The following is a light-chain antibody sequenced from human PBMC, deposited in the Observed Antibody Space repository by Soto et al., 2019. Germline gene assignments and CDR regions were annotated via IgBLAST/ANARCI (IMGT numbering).Light chain of an antibody. CDR1: RSVGFY. Sequence: EIVLTQSPVTLSLSPGERATLSCRASRSVGFYLAWYQQRPGQAPRLLIYNISNRPTGVPARFSGSGSGTDFTLTISSLEPEDLAVYYCQQRNWPWTFGQGTKVEIK. V-gene: IGKV3-11*01. J-gene: IGKJ1*01. CDR3: QQRNWPWT. CDR2: NIS.